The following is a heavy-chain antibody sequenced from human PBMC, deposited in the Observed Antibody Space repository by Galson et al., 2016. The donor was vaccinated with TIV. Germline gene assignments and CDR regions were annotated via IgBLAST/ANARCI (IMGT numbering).Heavy chain of an antibody. D-gene: IGHD1-7*01. CDR3: TRDGRGNWKYVDYFDY. J-gene: IGHJ4*02. CDR2: ISHDGNNK. Sequence: SLRLSCAASGFTFDSYTFHWVRQTPGKGLEWVAIISHDGNNKDFAGSVQGRFTISRDSSENTVFLQMNSLRLEDTAVYYCTRDGRGNWKYVDYFDYWGQGTLVTVSS. CDR1: GFTFDSYT. V-gene: IGHV3-30-3*01.